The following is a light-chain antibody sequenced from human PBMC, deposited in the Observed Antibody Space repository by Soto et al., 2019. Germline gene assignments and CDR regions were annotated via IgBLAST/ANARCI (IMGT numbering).Light chain of an antibody. V-gene: IGKV1-27*01. Sequence: DIQMTQSPSSLSASLGDRVTITCRASQGIGVYLAWFQQKPGKVPKLLIYAASTLQSGVPSRFSGSGSGTDVNLTISSLLPEDLATYYCQKYNSAPLTFGGGTKVEI. CDR1: QGIGVY. J-gene: IGKJ4*01. CDR2: AAS. CDR3: QKYNSAPLT.